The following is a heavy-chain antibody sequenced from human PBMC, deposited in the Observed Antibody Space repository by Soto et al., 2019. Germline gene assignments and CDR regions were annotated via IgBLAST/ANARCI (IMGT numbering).Heavy chain of an antibody. CDR2: IWYDGTHK. CDR1: GFTFSNYG. D-gene: IGHD2-2*01. CDR3: ARGPCSTSCYVVDY. V-gene: IGHV3-33*01. Sequence: QVQLVESGGGVVQPGRSLRLSCAASGFTFSNYGMHWVRQAPGKGLEWVAVIWYDGTHKYYADSVKGRFTISRDNSKNTLYLQTNSLRAEDTAVYYCARGPCSTSCYVVDYWGQGTLVTVSS. J-gene: IGHJ4*02.